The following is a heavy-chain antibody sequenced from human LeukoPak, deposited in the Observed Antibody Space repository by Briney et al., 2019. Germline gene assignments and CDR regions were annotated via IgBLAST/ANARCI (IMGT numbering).Heavy chain of an antibody. Sequence: SQTLSLTCTVPAFSFISCGYCWGWIRQHPGNNLEWIGDIYYSGSTYYNPSLKSRLTISLDTSKNQFSLKLTSVTAADTAVYYCARACFGGGECPERPGFDNWGQGTLVTVSS. J-gene: IGHJ4*02. CDR2: IYYSGST. V-gene: IGHV4-31*03. CDR1: AFSFISCGYC. D-gene: IGHD2-21*01. CDR3: ARACFGGGECPERPGFDN.